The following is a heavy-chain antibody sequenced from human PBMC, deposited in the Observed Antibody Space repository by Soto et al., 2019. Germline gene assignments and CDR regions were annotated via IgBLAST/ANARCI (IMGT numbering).Heavy chain of an antibody. J-gene: IGHJ4*02. D-gene: IGHD6-19*01. CDR2: IYNSGST. V-gene: IGHV4-4*02. Sequence: QVQLQESGPGLVKPSGTLSLTCAVSGGSISSSNWWSWVRQPPGKALEWIGEIYNSGSTNYNPSLKSRFTISVDKSKSQFSLKLSSVTAADTAVYYCARDQDRGGSSGWNYWGQGTLVTVSS. CDR1: GGSISSSNW. CDR3: ARDQDRGGSSGWNY.